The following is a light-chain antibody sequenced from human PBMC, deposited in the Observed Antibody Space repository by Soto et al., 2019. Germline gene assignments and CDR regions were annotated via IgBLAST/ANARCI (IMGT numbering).Light chain of an antibody. Sequence: EIELTQSPGILSLSPGERGTLSWRASQSVSSSYLAWYQQKPGQAPRLLIYGASSRATGIPDRFSGSGSWTDFTLTISRLEPEDFAVYYCQQYGSAFGGGTKVEIK. J-gene: IGKJ4*01. CDR1: QSVSSSY. V-gene: IGKV3-20*01. CDR3: QQYGSA. CDR2: GAS.